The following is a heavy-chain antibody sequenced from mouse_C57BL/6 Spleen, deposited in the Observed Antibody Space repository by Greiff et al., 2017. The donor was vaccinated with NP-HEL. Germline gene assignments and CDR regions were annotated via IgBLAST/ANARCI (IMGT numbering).Heavy chain of an antibody. D-gene: IGHD1-1*01. V-gene: IGHV1-15*01. J-gene: IGHJ2*01. Sequence: VQLQQSGAELVRPGASVTLSCKASGYTFTDYEMHWVKQTPVHGLEWIGAIDPETGGTAYNQKFKGKAILTADNSSSTAYMELRSLTSEDSAVYYCTRWGTTVGDYWGQGTTLTVSS. CDR3: TRWGTTVGDY. CDR2: IDPETGGT. CDR1: GYTFTDYE.